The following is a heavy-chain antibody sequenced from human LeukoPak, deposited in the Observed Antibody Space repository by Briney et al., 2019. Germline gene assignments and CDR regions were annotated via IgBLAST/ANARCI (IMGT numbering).Heavy chain of an antibody. J-gene: IGHJ4*02. D-gene: IGHD5-12*01. CDR3: AKDGAWLRFDD. V-gene: IGHV3-30*02. Sequence: PGGSLRLSCAASGFTFSSYGMHWVRQAPGKGLEWVAFIRYDGSYKYYADSVKGRFTFFRDDSKNTLYLQMNNLRAEDTAVYYCAKDGAWLRFDDWGQGILVTVSS. CDR2: IRYDGSYK. CDR1: GFTFSSYG.